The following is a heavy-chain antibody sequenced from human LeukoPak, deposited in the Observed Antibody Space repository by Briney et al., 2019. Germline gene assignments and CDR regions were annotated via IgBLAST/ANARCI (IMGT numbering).Heavy chain of an antibody. D-gene: IGHD3-22*01. J-gene: IGHJ4*02. CDR2: ISSSSYI. Sequence: GGSLRLSCAASGFTFSSYSMNWVRQAPGKGLEWVSSISSSSYIYYADSVKGRFTISRDNAKNSLYLQMNSLRAEDTALYYCARDHYDSSGYPYYFDYWGQGTLVTVSS. CDR1: GFTFSSYS. CDR3: ARDHYDSSGYPYYFDY. V-gene: IGHV3-21*01.